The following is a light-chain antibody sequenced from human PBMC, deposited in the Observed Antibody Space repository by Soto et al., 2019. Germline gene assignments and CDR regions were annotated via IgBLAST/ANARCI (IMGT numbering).Light chain of an antibody. CDR3: QQYYSSPFT. J-gene: IGKJ3*01. Sequence: DIVMTQSPDSLAVSLGERATINCKSSQSVLYSSNNKNYLAWYQQKPGQPPKLLIYWASTRESGVPDRFSGSGSGTDFNLAISSLQAEDVAVYYCQQYYSSPFTFAPGTKVDIK. CDR2: WAS. CDR1: QSVLYSSNNKNY. V-gene: IGKV4-1*01.